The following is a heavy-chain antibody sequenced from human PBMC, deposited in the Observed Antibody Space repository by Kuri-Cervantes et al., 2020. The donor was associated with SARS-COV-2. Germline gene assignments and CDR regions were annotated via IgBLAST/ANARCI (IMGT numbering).Heavy chain of an antibody. CDR3: ARYGVYYYYYYMDV. D-gene: IGHD3-3*01. J-gene: IGHJ6*03. Sequence: SETLSLTCAVYGGSFSGYYWSWIRQPPGKGLEWIGEINHSGSTNYNPSLKSRVTISVDTSKNQFSLKLSSVTAADTAVYYCARYGVYYYYYYMDVWGKGNTVTVSS. CDR1: GGSFSGYY. V-gene: IGHV4-34*01. CDR2: INHSGST.